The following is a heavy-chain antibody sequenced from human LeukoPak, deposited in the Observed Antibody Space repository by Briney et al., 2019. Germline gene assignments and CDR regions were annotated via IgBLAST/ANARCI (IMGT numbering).Heavy chain of an antibody. Sequence: GGSLRLFCAASGFTHNSYAMRWVRQAPGKGLEWVTANSGSGGSTYYADAVKGRFTISRDKSKNTLYLQMNSLRAGDTAVYYCAKIVSSGWPFDYWGQGTLVTVSS. D-gene: IGHD6-19*01. V-gene: IGHV3-23*01. CDR1: GFTHNSYA. J-gene: IGHJ4*02. CDR3: AKIVSSGWPFDY. CDR2: NSGSGGST.